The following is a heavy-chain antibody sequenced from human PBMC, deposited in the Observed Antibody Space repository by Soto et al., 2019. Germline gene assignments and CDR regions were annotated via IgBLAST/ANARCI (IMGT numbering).Heavy chain of an antibody. V-gene: IGHV3-73*01. CDR1: GFTFSGSA. Sequence: GGSLRLSCAASGFTFSGSAMHWVRQASGKGLEWVGRIRSKANSYATAYAASVKGRFTISREDSKNTPYLQMNSLKTENTAVYYCTRIGYCSGGSCQVGAFDIWGQGTVVTVSS. J-gene: IGHJ3*02. CDR3: TRIGYCSGGSCQVGAFDI. CDR2: IRSKANSYAT. D-gene: IGHD2-15*01.